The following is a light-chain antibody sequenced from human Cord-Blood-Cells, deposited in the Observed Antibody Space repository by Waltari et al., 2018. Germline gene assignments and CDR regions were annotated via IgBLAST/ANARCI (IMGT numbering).Light chain of an antibody. CDR2: GAY. J-gene: IGKJ2*01. CDR3: QQYNNWPPYT. Sequence: IVMKPSPATLSVSPGERATLSCRASQSVSSNLAWYQQKPGQAPRLLIYGAYTRATGIPARFSGSGSGTEFTLTISSLQSEDFAVYYCQQYNNWPPYTFGQGTKLRSN. V-gene: IGKV3-15*01. CDR1: QSVSSN.